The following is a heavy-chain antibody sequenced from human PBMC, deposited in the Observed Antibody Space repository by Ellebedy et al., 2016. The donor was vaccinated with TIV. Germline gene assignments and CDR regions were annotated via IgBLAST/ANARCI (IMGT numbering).Heavy chain of an antibody. Sequence: PGGSLRLSCAASGFTFSTYWLHWVRHAPGPGLAWVSRIKGDGSSKTYGASVKGRFTIFRGNAKNTLYLQMNSLRVEDTAVYYCARAPFGSGSYVRWIDPWGQGTLVTVSS. CDR2: IKGDGSSK. J-gene: IGHJ5*02. V-gene: IGHV3-74*03. CDR3: ARAPFGSGSYVRWIDP. CDR1: GFTFSTYW. D-gene: IGHD3-10*01.